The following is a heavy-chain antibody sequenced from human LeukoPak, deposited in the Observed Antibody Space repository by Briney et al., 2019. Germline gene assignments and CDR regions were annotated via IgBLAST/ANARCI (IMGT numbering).Heavy chain of an antibody. CDR2: ISSGGDAI. CDR3: GSLDSREDASSRWGPVDI. D-gene: IGHD2-8*01. V-gene: IGHV3-21*01. Sequence: GGSLRLSCAASKLTFSDYAMNWVRQAPGKGLEWVSSISSGGDAIFYAASVKGRFTVSRDNARNSLFLQMNSLRAEDTALYYCGSLDSREDASSRWGPVDIWGQGTMVTVSS. J-gene: IGHJ3*02. CDR1: KLTFSDYA.